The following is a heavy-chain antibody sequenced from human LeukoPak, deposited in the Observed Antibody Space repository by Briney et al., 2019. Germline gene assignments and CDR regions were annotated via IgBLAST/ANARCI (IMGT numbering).Heavy chain of an antibody. CDR2: IYYSGST. D-gene: IGHD2-15*01. CDR3: ARENCSGGSCYSIYYYYYMDV. V-gene: IGHV4-39*07. Sequence: PSETLSLTCTVSGGSISSSSYYWGWIRQPPGKGLEWIGSIYYSGSTYYNPSLKSRVTISVDTSKNQSSLKLSSVTAADTAVYYCARENCSGGSCYSIYYYYYMDVWGKGTTVTVSS. CDR1: GGSISSSSYY. J-gene: IGHJ6*03.